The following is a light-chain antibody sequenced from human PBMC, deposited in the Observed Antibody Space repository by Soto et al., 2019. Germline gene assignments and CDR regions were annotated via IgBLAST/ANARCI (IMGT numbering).Light chain of an antibody. CDR3: CSYASSTSYV. J-gene: IGLJ1*01. CDR2: DVT. Sequence: QSVLTQPASVSGSPGQSITISCTGTSSDVGGYNFVTWYQLYPGKAPKLIIHDVTRRPSGVSNRFSGSKSGTTASLTLSGLQAEDEADYFCCSYASSTSYVFGTGTKVTVL. CDR1: SSDVGGYNF. V-gene: IGLV2-14*03.